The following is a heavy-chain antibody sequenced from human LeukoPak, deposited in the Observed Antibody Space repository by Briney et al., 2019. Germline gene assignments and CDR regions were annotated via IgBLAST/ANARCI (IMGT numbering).Heavy chain of an antibody. CDR1: GFTFSSYA. D-gene: IGHD3-22*01. CDR3: AKDMVANYYDSSGYYDY. Sequence: QSGGSLRLSCAASGFTFSSYAMSWVRQAPGKGLEWVSAISGSGGSTYYADSVKGRFTISRDNSKNTLYLQMNSLRAEDTAVYYCAKDMVANYYDSSGYYDYWGQGTLVTVSS. CDR2: ISGSGGST. J-gene: IGHJ4*02. V-gene: IGHV3-23*01.